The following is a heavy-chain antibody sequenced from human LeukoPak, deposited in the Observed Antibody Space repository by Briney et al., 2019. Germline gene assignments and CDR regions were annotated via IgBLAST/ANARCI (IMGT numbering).Heavy chain of an antibody. CDR1: GGSISSYY. D-gene: IGHD3-3*01. CDR3: ARDYYDFWSGYQDAFDI. Sequence: PSETLSLTCTGSGGSISSYYWSWIRQPPGKGLEWIGYIYYSGSTNYNPSLKSRVTISVDTSKNQFSLKLSSVTAADTAVYYCARDYYDFWSGYQDAFDIWGQGTMVTVSS. CDR2: IYYSGST. V-gene: IGHV4-59*01. J-gene: IGHJ3*02.